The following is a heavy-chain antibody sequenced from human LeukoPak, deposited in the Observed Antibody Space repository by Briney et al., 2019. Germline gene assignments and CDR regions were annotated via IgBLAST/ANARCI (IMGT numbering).Heavy chain of an antibody. J-gene: IGHJ4*02. CDR3: ATYSRIGSTPDY. CDR1: GGSFSGYY. CDR2: INHSGST. Sequence: SETLSLTCAVYGGSFSGYYWSWIRQPPGKGLEWIGEINHSGSTNYNPSLKSRVTKSVDTSENQFSLKLSSVTAADTAVYYCATYSRIGSTPDYWGQGTLVTVSS. V-gene: IGHV4-34*01. D-gene: IGHD2-15*01.